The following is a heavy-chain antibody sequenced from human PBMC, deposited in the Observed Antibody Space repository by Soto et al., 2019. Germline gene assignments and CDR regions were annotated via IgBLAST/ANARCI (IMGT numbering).Heavy chain of an antibody. Sequence: ASVKVSCKASAPTFTSYAISWVRQAPGQGLEWMGWISADNGNTNEAQKLQGRVTMTTDTSTSTAYMELRSLRSDDTAVYYCAIDLAFLTPNAFDIWGQGTMVTVSS. J-gene: IGHJ3*02. V-gene: IGHV1-18*01. D-gene: IGHD2-21*01. CDR1: APTFTSYA. CDR2: ISADNGNT. CDR3: AIDLAFLTPNAFDI.